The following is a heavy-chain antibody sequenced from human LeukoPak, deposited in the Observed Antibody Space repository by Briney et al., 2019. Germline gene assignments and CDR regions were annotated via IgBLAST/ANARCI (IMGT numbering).Heavy chain of an antibody. Sequence: SETLSLTCTVFSGSISSGDSYWNWIRQPPGKGLEWIGYIYYSGSTNYNPSLKSRVTISVDTSKNQFSLKLSSVTAADTAVYYCARENPAAPFDYWGQGTLVTVSS. CDR1: SGSISSGDSY. V-gene: IGHV4-61*08. CDR2: IYYSGST. D-gene: IGHD2-2*01. CDR3: ARENPAAPFDY. J-gene: IGHJ4*02.